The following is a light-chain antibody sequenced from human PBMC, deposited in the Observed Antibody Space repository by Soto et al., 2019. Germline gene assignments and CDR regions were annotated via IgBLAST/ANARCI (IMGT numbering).Light chain of an antibody. V-gene: IGKV1-5*03. CDR3: QHFVA. CDR2: KAS. Sequence: DIQMTQSPSTLSASVGDRVTITCRASQSISSWLVWYQQKPGKAPKLLIYKASSLESGVPSRFSGSGSGTEFTLTISSLQPDDFATYYCQHFVAFGQGTKVEIK. J-gene: IGKJ1*01. CDR1: QSISSW.